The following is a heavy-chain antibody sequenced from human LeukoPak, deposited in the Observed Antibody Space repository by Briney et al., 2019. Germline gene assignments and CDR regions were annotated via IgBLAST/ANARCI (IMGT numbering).Heavy chain of an antibody. V-gene: IGHV1-18*01. J-gene: IGHJ4*02. D-gene: IGHD5-18*01. CDR3: ASGYSYGYPFDY. CDR1: GYTFTSYA. Sequence: GASVKVSCKASGYTFTSYAISWVRQAPGQGLEWMGWISAYNGNTNYAQKFQGRVTITADKSTSTAYMELSSLGSEDTAVYYCASGYSYGYPFDYWGQGTLVTVSS. CDR2: ISAYNGNT.